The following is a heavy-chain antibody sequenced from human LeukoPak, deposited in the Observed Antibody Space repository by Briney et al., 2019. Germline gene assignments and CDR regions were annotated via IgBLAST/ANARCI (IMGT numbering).Heavy chain of an antibody. Sequence: GGSLRLSCAASGFTFSNYGMAWVRQVPGKGLEWVSAITGSGGSTYYADSVRGRFTISRDNSKNTLYLQMNSLRAEDTAVYYCAKAIEGWRWFDPWGQGTLVTVSS. CDR2: ITGSGGST. CDR3: AKAIEGWRWFDP. J-gene: IGHJ5*02. CDR1: GFTFSNYG. V-gene: IGHV3-23*01. D-gene: IGHD2-15*01.